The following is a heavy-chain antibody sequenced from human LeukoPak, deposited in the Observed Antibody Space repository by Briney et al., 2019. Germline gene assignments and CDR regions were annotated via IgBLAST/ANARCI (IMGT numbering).Heavy chain of an antibody. Sequence: PSQTLSLTCTVSGGSISSGSYYWSWIRQPAGKGLKWIGYIYYSGSTNYNPSLKSRVTISVDTSKNQFSLKLSSVTAADTAVYYCARHPGVHYGSAISGDYWGQGTLVTVSS. D-gene: IGHD3-10*01. CDR2: IYYSGST. J-gene: IGHJ4*02. CDR3: ARHPGVHYGSAISGDY. V-gene: IGHV4-61*09. CDR1: GGSISSGSYY.